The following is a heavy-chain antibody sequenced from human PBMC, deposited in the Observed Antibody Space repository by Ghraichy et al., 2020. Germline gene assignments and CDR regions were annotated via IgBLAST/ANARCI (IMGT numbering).Heavy chain of an antibody. D-gene: IGHD5-18*01. V-gene: IGHV4-39*01. J-gene: IGHJ4*02. CDR2: IYYSGST. CDR3: ARQIQLWLGASVDY. CDR1: NGSISSSSYF. Sequence: SETLSLTCTVSNGSISSSSYFWGWIRQPPGKGLEWIGSIYYSGSTYYNPSLKSRVTISVDTSKNQFSLKLNSVTAADTAVYYCARQIQLWLGASVDYWGQGTLVTVSS.